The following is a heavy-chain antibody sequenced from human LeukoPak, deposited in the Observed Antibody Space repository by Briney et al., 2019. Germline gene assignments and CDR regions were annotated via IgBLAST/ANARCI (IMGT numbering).Heavy chain of an antibody. D-gene: IGHD1-26*01. Sequence: ASVKVSCKASRYTFAGYSMHWVRQAPGQGLEWMGWINPDSGGTNYAQKFQGRVTMTGDTSISTAYMELSRLTSDDTAVYYCARGRGSYSFDYWGQGTLVTVSS. V-gene: IGHV1-2*02. CDR1: RYTFAGYS. J-gene: IGHJ4*02. CDR3: ARGRGSYSFDY. CDR2: INPDSGGT.